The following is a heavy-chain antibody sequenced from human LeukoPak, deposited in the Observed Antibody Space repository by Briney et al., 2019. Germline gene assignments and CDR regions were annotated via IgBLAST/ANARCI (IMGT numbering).Heavy chain of an antibody. CDR2: INTDGSST. Sequence: GGSLRLSCAASGFTPDSYWMHWVRPAPGTGLVWVSRINTDGSSTSYAASVKCRFTSSRDNAENTLYLQMNSLGGEDTAVDYCARDRGYGDYDTDGYYFDYWGQGTLVTVSS. V-gene: IGHV3-74*01. D-gene: IGHD4-17*01. J-gene: IGHJ4*02. CDR1: GFTPDSYW. CDR3: ARDRGYGDYDTDGYYFDY.